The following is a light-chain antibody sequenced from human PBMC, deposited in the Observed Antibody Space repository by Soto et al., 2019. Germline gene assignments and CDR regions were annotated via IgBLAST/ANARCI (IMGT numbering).Light chain of an antibody. CDR3: SSDAASNKGYFV. J-gene: IGLJ3*02. V-gene: IGLV2-8*01. CDR1: SSDVGGYNY. CDR2: EVT. Sequence: QSALTQPPSASVSPGQSVPISCTGTSSDVGGYNYVSWYQQYPGRAPKLRIYEVTKRPSGVPDRFSGSKSGNTASLTVSGLQAEDEADYYCSSDAASNKGYFVFGGGTKLTVL.